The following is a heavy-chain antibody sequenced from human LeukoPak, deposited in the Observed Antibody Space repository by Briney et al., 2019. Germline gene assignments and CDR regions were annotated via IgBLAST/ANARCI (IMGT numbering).Heavy chain of an antibody. V-gene: IGHV3-33*06. CDR3: AKDSYGMDV. CDR2: IWRDGSNE. J-gene: IGHJ6*02. CDR1: GFTFSSYG. Sequence: TGGSLRLSCAASGFTFSSYGMHWVRQAPGKGLELVAIIWRDGSNEYYADSVKGRFTISRDNSKNTLYLQMNSLRAEDTAVYYCAKDSYGMDVWGQGTTVTVSS.